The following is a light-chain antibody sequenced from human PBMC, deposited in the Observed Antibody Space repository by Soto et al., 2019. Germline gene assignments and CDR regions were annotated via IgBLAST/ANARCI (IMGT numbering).Light chain of an antibody. J-gene: IGLJ3*02. CDR2: EVS. Sequence: QSALTQPRSMSGSPGHSVTISCTGSSSDVGGYYYVAWYQQHPGRAPELIISEVSKRPSGVPDRFSGSKSGNTASLTISGLQAEDEADYYCCSYAGSNNLVFGGGTKLTVL. CDR1: SSDVGGYYY. CDR3: CSYAGSNNLV. V-gene: IGLV2-11*01.